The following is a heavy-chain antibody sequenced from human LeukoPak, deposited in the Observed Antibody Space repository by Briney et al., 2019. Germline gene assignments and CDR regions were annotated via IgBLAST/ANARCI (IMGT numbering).Heavy chain of an antibody. CDR3: ARKTYYYDSGSYSKSYYFDY. Sequence: SETLSLTCAVYGGSFSGYYWSWIRQPPGKGLEWIGEISHSGSTNYNPSLKSRVTISVDTSKNQFSLKLNSVTAADTAVYYCARKTYYYDSGSYSKSYYFDYWGQGTLVTVSS. J-gene: IGHJ4*02. V-gene: IGHV4-34*01. CDR1: GGSFSGYY. CDR2: ISHSGST. D-gene: IGHD3-10*01.